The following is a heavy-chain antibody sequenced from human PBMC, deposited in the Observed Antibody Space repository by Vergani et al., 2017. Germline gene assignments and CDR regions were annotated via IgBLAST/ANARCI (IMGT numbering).Heavy chain of an antibody. Sequence: QVQLQESGPGLVKPSETLSLTCAVSGFSIDNGYYWDWIRQPPGKGLEWIGSIYRTGRTHFNPSLKRRVTISVDTSNNHFSLRLNSLTAADTAVYYCAGRSGIVYDIFSGTQYFFDFWGQETLVTVSS. J-gene: IGHJ4*02. CDR1: GFSIDNGYY. D-gene: IGHD3-9*01. CDR2: IYRTGRT. V-gene: IGHV4-38-2*01. CDR3: AGRSGIVYDIFSGTQYFFDF.